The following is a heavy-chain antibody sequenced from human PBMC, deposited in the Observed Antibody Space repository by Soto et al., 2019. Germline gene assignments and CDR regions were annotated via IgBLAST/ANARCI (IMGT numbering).Heavy chain of an antibody. J-gene: IGHJ6*02. D-gene: IGHD2-2*01. Sequence: SGPTLVNPTQTLTLTCTFSGFSLSTSGMCVSWIRQPPGKALEWLALIDWDDDKYYSTSLKTRLTISKDTSKNQVVLTMTNMDPVDTATYYCARIRGSTRNYYYYGMDVWGQGTTVTVSS. CDR2: IDWDDDK. V-gene: IGHV2-70*01. CDR1: GFSLSTSGMC. CDR3: ARIRGSTRNYYYYGMDV.